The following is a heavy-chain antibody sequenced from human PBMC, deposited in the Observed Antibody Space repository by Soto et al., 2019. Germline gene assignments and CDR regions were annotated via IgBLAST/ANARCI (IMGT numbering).Heavy chain of an antibody. CDR3: VRREEGRQGEAYYSVELDV. CDR2: INPADSET. CDR1: GYRYTSYG. Sequence: VESLRVWFRGAGYRYTSYGSCGVLQRPGRGLGWMGIINPADSETNYSPSFQGQVTISADRSTSNAFLQWSSLKASDTAMYYCVRREEGRQGEAYYSVELDVSGQRTTVTLSS. J-gene: IGHJ6*01. D-gene: IGHD1-26*01. V-gene: IGHV5-51*01.